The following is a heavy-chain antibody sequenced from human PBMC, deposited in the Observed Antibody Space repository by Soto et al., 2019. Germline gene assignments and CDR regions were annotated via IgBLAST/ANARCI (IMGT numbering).Heavy chain of an antibody. Sequence: PGGSLRLSCAASGFTFSSYGMHWVRQAPGKGLEWVAVISYDGSNKYYADSVKGRFTISRDNSKNTLYLQMNSLRAEDTAVYYRAKDGNVLRFLEWLLKYYFDCWGQGTLVTVSS. CDR2: ISYDGSNK. D-gene: IGHD3-3*01. V-gene: IGHV3-30*18. CDR3: AKDGNVLRFLEWLLKYYFDC. CDR1: GFTFSSYG. J-gene: IGHJ4*02.